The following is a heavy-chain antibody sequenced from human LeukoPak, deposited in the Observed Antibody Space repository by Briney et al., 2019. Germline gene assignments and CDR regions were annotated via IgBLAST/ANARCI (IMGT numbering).Heavy chain of an antibody. Sequence: GESLRISCMGSGYSFTSYWISWVRQMPGKGLEWMGRIDPSDSYTNYSPSFQGHVTISADKSISTAYLQWSSLKASDTAMYYCARQRLEELGYYYGMDVWGKGTTVTVSS. CDR2: IDPSDSYT. D-gene: IGHD6-25*01. CDR3: ARQRLEELGYYYGMDV. J-gene: IGHJ6*04. CDR1: GYSFTSYW. V-gene: IGHV5-10-1*01.